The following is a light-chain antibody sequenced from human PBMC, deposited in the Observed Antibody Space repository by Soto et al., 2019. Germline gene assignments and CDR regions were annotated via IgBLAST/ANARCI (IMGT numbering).Light chain of an antibody. Sequence: DIQMTQSPSSLSASVGDRVTITCRASQSISTYLNWYQQKAGLAPKLLIYAASSLQSGVPSRFSGSGSGTDFTLTISSLQPEDFATYFCQQLNNYPLTFGGGTKVDIK. V-gene: IGKV1-39*01. CDR1: QSISTY. CDR3: QQLNNYPLT. CDR2: AAS. J-gene: IGKJ4*01.